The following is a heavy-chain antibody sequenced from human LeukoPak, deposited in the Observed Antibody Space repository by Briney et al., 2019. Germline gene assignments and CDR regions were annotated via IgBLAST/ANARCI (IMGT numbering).Heavy chain of an antibody. J-gene: IGHJ4*02. D-gene: IGHD5/OR15-5a*01. CDR2: IRGDGSLT. CDR1: GFTFSSYW. CDR3: ARGEISVSTITF. Sequence: GGSLRLSCAASGFTFSSYWMTWVRQAPGKGLVWVSRIRGDGSLTNYAGSVKGRFTISRDNSKNTLFLQMNSLGPEDMGVYYCARGEISVSTITFWGQGTLVTVSS. V-gene: IGHV3-74*01.